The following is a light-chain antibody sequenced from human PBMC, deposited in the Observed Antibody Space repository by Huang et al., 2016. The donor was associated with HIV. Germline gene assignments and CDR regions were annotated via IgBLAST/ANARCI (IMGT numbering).Light chain of an antibody. CDR2: GAS. Sequence: EMVMTQSPATLSVSPGERATVSCSASQSINSNLAWYQQKPGQAPRLLIYGASTRATGIPARFRGSGSGTEFTLTISSLQSEDFAFYYCQHYNNWPPLVTFGGGTKVEIK. CDR1: QSINSN. CDR3: QHYNNWPPLVT. V-gene: IGKV3-15*01. J-gene: IGKJ4*01.